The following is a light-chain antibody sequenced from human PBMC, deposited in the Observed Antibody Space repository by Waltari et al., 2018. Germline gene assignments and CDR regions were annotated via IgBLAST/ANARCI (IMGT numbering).Light chain of an antibody. CDR3: YSLNSLGNRYV. CDR2: EDV. V-gene: IGLV3-10*01. Sequence: SSELTQPPSVSVSPGQTARITCSGDALPTKYASWFQQQSGQAPVLVIYEDVTRPSGIPERFSGSSSGTVATLTISGAQVEDEADYYCYSLNSLGNRYVFGTGTKFTVL. J-gene: IGLJ1*01. CDR1: ALPTKY.